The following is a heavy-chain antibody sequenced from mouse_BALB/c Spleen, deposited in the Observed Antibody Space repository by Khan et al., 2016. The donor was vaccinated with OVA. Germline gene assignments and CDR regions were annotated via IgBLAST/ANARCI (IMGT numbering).Heavy chain of an antibody. CDR2: VNPHTGGT. D-gene: IGHD3-3*01. J-gene: IGHJ3*01. CDR3: ERGDEFFAY. CDR1: GYSFTLYY. V-gene: IGHV1-20*01. Sequence: VRLQQSGPDLVKPGASVKISCKASGYSFTLYYMSWVKQSPGKSLEWIGRVNPHTGGTDYNQEFKGKAILTADKSSNTAYMELRSLTSEDSAVYYGERGDEFFAYWGQGTLVTVSA.